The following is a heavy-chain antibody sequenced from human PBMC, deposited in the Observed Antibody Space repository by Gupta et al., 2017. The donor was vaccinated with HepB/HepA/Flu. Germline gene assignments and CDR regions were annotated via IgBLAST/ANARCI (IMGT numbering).Heavy chain of an antibody. V-gene: IGHV1-18*01. Sequence: HVELLQPGTELKEPGASVKVSCKPSDYIFTNYDISWVRQAPGQGLEWVGRINSNNGNTKYVQNLQGRVTMTTDTSTRTSYMEVRSLNSDDTAVYYCLSGSYYAYWGQGTLVTVSS. J-gene: IGHJ4*02. CDR3: LSGSYYAY. CDR1: DYIFTNYD. D-gene: IGHD1-26*01. CDR2: INSNNGNT.